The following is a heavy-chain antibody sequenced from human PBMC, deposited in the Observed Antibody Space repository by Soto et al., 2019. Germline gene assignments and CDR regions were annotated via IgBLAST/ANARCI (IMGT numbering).Heavy chain of an antibody. Sequence: SETLSLTCTVSGGSISSGGYFWSWVRQHPGKGLGWIGNIYYSGRTYYHPSLKSPVTISVDTSKNQFSLKWSAVTAADTAVYYCARFAKEENPKVGSWYYFDYWGQGTRVTVSS. J-gene: IGHJ4*02. D-gene: IGHD6-13*01. V-gene: IGHV4-31*01. CDR2: IYYSGRT. CDR1: GGSISSGGYF. CDR3: ARFAKEENPKVGSWYYFDY.